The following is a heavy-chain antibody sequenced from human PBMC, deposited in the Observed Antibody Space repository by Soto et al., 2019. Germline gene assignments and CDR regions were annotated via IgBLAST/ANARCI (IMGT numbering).Heavy chain of an antibody. CDR2: INPKSGGT. CDR3: ARDRVIVVVPAAIPAAAFDYYYYGMDV. D-gene: IGHD2-2*01. CDR1: GYSFTDYH. J-gene: IGHJ6*02. V-gene: IGHV1-2*04. Sequence: ASVKVSCKASGYSFTDYHIHWVRQAPGQGLEWLGRINPKSGGTSTAQKFQGWVTMTTDTSTSTAYMELRSLRSDDTAVYYCARDRVIVVVPAAIPAAAFDYYYYGMDVWGQGTTVTVSS.